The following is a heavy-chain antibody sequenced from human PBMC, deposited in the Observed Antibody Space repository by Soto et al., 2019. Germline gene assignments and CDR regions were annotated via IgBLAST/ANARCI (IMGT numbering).Heavy chain of an antibody. Sequence: QVRLVQSGAEVKKTGASVKVSCKASGYTLTSYYMQWVRQAPGLWLEWMGMINPTSDHPNSAQRSQGTVTLTTDTATSTVYMELSSLRSEDTAMYYCARGGLAINAFDIWGQWTMVTVSS. CDR3: ARGGLAINAFDI. CDR1: GYTLTSYY. CDR2: INPTSDHP. D-gene: IGHD2-21*01. V-gene: IGHV1-46*01. J-gene: IGHJ3*02.